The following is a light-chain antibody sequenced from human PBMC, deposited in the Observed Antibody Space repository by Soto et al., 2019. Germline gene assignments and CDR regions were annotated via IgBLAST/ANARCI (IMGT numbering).Light chain of an antibody. J-gene: IGKJ5*01. CDR3: QQFNNPPIT. CDR2: DAS. V-gene: IGKV1-33*01. Sequence: DIQMTQSPSSLSSSVGDRATITCQASQDISDYLNWYQQKPAKAPKLLIYDASNLKTGVPSRFNGSGSGTDFTFTISSLQPEDIATYYCQQFNNPPITFGQGTRLEIK. CDR1: QDISDY.